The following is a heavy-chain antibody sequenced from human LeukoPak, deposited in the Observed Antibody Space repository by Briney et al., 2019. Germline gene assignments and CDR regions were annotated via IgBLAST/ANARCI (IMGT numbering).Heavy chain of an antibody. CDR2: INHSGST. Sequence: SETLSLTCAVYGGSFSGYYWSWIRQPPGKGLEWIGEINHSGSTNCNPSLKSRVTISVDTSKNQFSLKLSSATAADTAVYYCARGTRYNTIFGVVTPFDYWGQGTLVTVSS. CDR1: GGSFSGYY. V-gene: IGHV4-34*01. J-gene: IGHJ4*02. CDR3: ARGTRYNTIFGVVTPFDY. D-gene: IGHD3-3*01.